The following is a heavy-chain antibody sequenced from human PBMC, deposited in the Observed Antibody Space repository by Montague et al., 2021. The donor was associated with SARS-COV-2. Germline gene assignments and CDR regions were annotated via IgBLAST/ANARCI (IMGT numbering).Heavy chain of an antibody. CDR1: GFSLITTEEC. V-gene: IGHV2-70*01. Sequence: PALVKPTQTLTLTCTFSGFSLITTEECVTWIRQSPGKALEWLALIDGSDYKYYNSSLKTRLTISKDTSKKQVILTTANMDPVDTATYFCARTLRDICDSWGQGTLVTVPS. CDR3: ARTLRDICDS. J-gene: IGHJ4*02. CDR2: IDGSDYK.